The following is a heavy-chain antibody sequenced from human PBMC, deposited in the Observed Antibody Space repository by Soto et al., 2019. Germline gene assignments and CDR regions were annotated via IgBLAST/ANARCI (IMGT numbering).Heavy chain of an antibody. V-gene: IGHV1-58*01. CDR1: GFTFSSSA. Sequence: ASVKVSCKASGFTFSSSAVQWVRQARGQRLEWIGWIVVGSVNTNYAQKFQGRVTITRDLSTSTAYMELSSLKSEDTAVYYCAATKGDYDSSGFPYWGRGTLVTVSS. D-gene: IGHD3-22*01. J-gene: IGHJ4*02. CDR3: AATKGDYDSSGFPY. CDR2: IVVGSVNT.